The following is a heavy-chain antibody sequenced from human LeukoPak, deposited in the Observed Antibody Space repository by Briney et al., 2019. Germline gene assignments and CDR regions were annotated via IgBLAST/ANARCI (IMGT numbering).Heavy chain of an antibody. CDR3: ARAFPRGSPPYYMDV. D-gene: IGHD3-10*01. V-gene: IGHV4-38-2*02. Sequence: KTSETLSLTCTVSGYSISSGYYWGWIRQPPGKGLEWIGSIYHSGSTYYNPSLKSRVTISVDTSKNQFSLKLSSVTAADTAVYYCARAFPRGSPPYYMDVWGKGTTVTVSS. CDR1: GYSISSGYY. CDR2: IYHSGST. J-gene: IGHJ6*03.